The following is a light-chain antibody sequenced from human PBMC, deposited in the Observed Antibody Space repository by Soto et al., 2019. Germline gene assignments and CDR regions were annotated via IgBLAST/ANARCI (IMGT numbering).Light chain of an antibody. CDR2: AAS. V-gene: IGKV1-9*01. Sequence: DIQLTQSPAFLSASVGDRVTITCRASQGLSKFLAWYQLKPGTAPKLLIYAASTLQSGVPSRLGGSESCSEFTLTNSSLQPEAVPTAYYEPLKNDSFFVAPGTKVYIK. CDR1: QGLSKF. J-gene: IGKJ3*01. CDR3: EPLKNDSFF.